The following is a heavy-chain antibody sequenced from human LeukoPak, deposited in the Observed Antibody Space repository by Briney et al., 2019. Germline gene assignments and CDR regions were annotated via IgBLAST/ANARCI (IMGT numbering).Heavy chain of an antibody. V-gene: IGHV1-8*01. CDR1: GFTFTSYD. J-gene: IGHJ5*02. CDR2: MNPNNGNT. CDR3: VRDAERVAISVNYWFDP. Sequence: GASVKVSCKASGFTFTSYDINWVRQASGQGLEWMGWMNPNNGNTGYAQKFQGRVTMTRDTSISTAYMELRDLRSEDTAVYYCVRDAERVAISVNYWFDPWGQGTLVTVSS. D-gene: IGHD2-2*02.